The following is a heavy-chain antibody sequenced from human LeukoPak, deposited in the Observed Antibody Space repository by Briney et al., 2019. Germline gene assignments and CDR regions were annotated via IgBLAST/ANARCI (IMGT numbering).Heavy chain of an antibody. J-gene: IGHJ4*02. V-gene: IGHV7-4-1*02. CDR1: GGTFSSYA. D-gene: IGHD6-6*01. Sequence: GSSVKVSCKASGGTFSSYAISWVRQAPGQGLEWMGWINTNTGNPTYAQGFTGRFVFSLDTSVSTAYLQISSLKAEDTAVYYCARRTYSSSSSIFDYWGQGTLVTVSS. CDR2: INTNTGNP. CDR3: ARRTYSSSSSIFDY.